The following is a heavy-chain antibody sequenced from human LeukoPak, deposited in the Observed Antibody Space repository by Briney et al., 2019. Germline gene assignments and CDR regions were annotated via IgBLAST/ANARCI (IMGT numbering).Heavy chain of an antibody. V-gene: IGHV4-59*08. Sequence: PSETLSLTCTVSGGSISSYYWSWIRQPPGKGLEWIGYIYYSGSTNYNPSLKSRVTISVDTSKNQFSLKLSSVTAADTAVYYCARHGSGYCSGGSCYSDVFDIWGQGTMVTVSS. J-gene: IGHJ3*02. CDR2: IYYSGST. CDR3: ARHGSGYCSGGSCYSDVFDI. D-gene: IGHD2-15*01. CDR1: GGSISSYY.